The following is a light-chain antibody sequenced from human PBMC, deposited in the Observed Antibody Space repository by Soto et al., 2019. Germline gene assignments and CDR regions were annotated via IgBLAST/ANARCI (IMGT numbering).Light chain of an antibody. CDR2: AAS. Sequence: DFPVTQSPSSLSASVGDRVTITCRAGQSVNKFLNWYQQRPGEAPKLLIYAASSLHTGVPSRFSGAGYGTDFTLTISSLQPEDFATYFCQQTYSTPRTFGQGTKV. J-gene: IGKJ1*01. CDR3: QQTYSTPRT. V-gene: IGKV1-39*01. CDR1: QSVNKF.